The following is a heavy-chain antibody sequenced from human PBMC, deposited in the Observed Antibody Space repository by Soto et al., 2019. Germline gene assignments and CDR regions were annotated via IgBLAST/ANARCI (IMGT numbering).Heavy chain of an antibody. CDR1: GFTFSSYG. V-gene: IGHV3-30*18. Sequence: PGGSLRLSCAASGFTFSSYGMHWVRQAPGKGLEWVAVISYDGSNKYYADSVKGRFTISRDNSKNTLYLQMNSLRAEDTAVYYCAKDLSALWFGELPFDYWGQGTLVTVSS. D-gene: IGHD3-10*01. J-gene: IGHJ4*02. CDR2: ISYDGSNK. CDR3: AKDLSALWFGELPFDY.